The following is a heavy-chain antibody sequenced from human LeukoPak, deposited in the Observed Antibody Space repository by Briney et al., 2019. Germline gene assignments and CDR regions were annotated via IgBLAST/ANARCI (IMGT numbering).Heavy chain of an antibody. Sequence: PGGSLRLSCAASGFTFNTYTMNWVRQPPGKGLEWIGEIYHSGSTNYNPSLKSRVTISVDKSKNQFSLKLSSVTAADTAVYYCARERTVTSRYFDYWGQGTLVTVSS. J-gene: IGHJ4*02. CDR2: IYHSGST. V-gene: IGHV4-4*02. CDR3: ARERTVTSRYFDY. CDR1: GFTFNTYTM. D-gene: IGHD4-17*01.